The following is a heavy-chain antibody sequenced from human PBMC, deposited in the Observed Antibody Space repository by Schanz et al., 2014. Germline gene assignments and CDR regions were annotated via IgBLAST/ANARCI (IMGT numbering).Heavy chain of an antibody. CDR2: IRYGASNK. CDR3: AKEGAGSCFFDK. J-gene: IGHJ4*02. D-gene: IGHD3-10*01. Sequence: QVQLVESGGGVVQPGGSLRVSCTASGFTFSSYGMHWVRQAPGKGLEWVAFIRYGASNKFYADSVKGRFTLSRDNSKSTRLRQMNSRRIEDGAVYYGAKEGAGSCFFDKGGRGARGSGS. V-gene: IGHV3-30*02. CDR1: GFTFSSYG.